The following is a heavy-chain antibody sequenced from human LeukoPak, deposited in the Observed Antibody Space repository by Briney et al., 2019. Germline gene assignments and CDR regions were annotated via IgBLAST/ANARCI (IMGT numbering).Heavy chain of an antibody. J-gene: IGHJ4*02. CDR3: AKDQAECSSSSCYERGFDY. CDR2: IYSGGST. Sequence: GGSLRLSCAASGFIVSSNYMSWVRQAPGKGLEWVSVIYSGGSTHYADSVKGRFTISRDNSKNTLYLQMSSLRAEDTAGYYCAKDQAECSSSSCYERGFDYWGQGTLVTVSS. CDR1: GFIVSSNY. D-gene: IGHD2-2*01. V-gene: IGHV3-53*01.